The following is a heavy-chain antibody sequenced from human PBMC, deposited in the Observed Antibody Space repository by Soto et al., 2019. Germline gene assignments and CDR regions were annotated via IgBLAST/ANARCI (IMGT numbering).Heavy chain of an antibody. D-gene: IGHD3-10*01. CDR2: IYYSGST. CDR1: GGSISSGGYY. V-gene: IGHV4-31*03. CDR3: ARVGTSGSYYSIDY. J-gene: IGHJ4*02. Sequence: ASETLSLTCTVSGGSISSGGYYWSWIRQHPGKGLEWIGYIYYSGSTYYNPSLKSRVTISVDTSKNQFSLKLSSVTAADTAVYYCARVGTSGSYYSIDYWGQGTLVTVSS.